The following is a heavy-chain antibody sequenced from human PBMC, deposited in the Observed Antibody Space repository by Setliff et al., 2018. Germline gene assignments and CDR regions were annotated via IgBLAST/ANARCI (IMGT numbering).Heavy chain of an antibody. Sequence: PSETLSLTCTVSGGSISGGGYYWSWIRQHPRKGLEWIGYIYYSGSTNYTPSLKSRVTLSVDTSRNHFSLKLNSVTAADTAVYYCARSGYHSIDAFDIWGQGTMVT. V-gene: IGHV4-31*03. CDR3: ARSGYHSIDAFDI. CDR2: IYYSGST. CDR1: GGSISGGGYY. D-gene: IGHD3-22*01. J-gene: IGHJ3*02.